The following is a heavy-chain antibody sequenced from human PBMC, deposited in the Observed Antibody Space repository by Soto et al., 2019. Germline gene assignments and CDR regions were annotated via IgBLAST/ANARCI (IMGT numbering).Heavy chain of an antibody. J-gene: IGHJ3*02. Sequence: GGSLRLSWAASGFTISSNYMSWVRQAPGKGLEWVSAIYSDGSTFYSDSVKGRFTISRDNSKNTLYLQMNSLRAEDTAVYYCARNYYDSSGYYYGGAFDIWGQGTMVTVSS. CDR1: GFTISSNY. V-gene: IGHV3-66*01. CDR2: IYSDGST. CDR3: ARNYYDSSGYYYGGAFDI. D-gene: IGHD3-22*01.